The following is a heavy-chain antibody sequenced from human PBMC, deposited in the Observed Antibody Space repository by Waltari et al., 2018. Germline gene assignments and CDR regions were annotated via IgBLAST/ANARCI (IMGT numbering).Heavy chain of an antibody. Sequence: VQVVESGGGLVQPGGSLRLSCVASGFSFSTSEMNWVRQSPGKGLVWVANISDRSDRIYYGDAVKGRFTISRDNAGNSLYLQMNNLRAEDTAIDYGGRYLNMWGLGTMVTVSS. D-gene: IGHD2-8*01. V-gene: IGHV3-48*03. CDR2: ISDRSDRI. CDR3: GRYLNM. CDR1: GFSFSTSE. J-gene: IGHJ3*02.